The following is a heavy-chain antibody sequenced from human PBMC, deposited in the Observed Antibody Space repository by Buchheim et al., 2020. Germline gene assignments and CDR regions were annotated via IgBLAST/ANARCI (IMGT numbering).Heavy chain of an antibody. Sequence: EVQLVESGGDLVQPGGSLRLSCAASGFTFSSYEMNWVRQAPGKGLEWVSYISSSGSTIYYADSVKGRFTISRDNAENSLFLQMNSLRAEDTAVYYCARDEKTPYCGGDCYSAMDVWGQGTT. CDR1: GFTFSSYE. D-gene: IGHD2-21*02. CDR2: ISSSGSTI. J-gene: IGHJ6*02. V-gene: IGHV3-48*03. CDR3: ARDEKTPYCGGDCYSAMDV.